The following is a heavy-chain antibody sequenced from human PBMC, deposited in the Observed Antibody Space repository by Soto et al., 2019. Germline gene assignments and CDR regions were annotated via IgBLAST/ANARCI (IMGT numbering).Heavy chain of an antibody. CDR2: IFHGGNT. J-gene: IGHJ3*01. CDR3: ARARWYDAFDV. D-gene: IGHD2-15*01. Sequence: PSETLSLTCAVSGFFISSGNYWGWIRKPLGKGLEWIGSIFHGGNTYYNPSPKSRVTISVDMSKNQFSLKLNSVTAADTAVYYCARARWYDAFDVWGQGTVVTVSS. V-gene: IGHV4-38-2*01. CDR1: GFFISSGNY.